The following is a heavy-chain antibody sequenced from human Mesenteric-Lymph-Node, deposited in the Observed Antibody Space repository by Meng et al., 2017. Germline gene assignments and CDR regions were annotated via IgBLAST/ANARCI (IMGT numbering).Heavy chain of an antibody. Sequence: ESLKISCAASGFTFDDYAMHWVRQPPGKGLEWIGYIYYSGSTNYNPSLKSRVTISVDTSKNQFSLKLSSVTAADTAVYYCAGTFNSGAFDYWGQGTLVTVSS. V-gene: IGHV4-59*01. CDR1: GFTFDDYA. D-gene: IGHD3-10*01. J-gene: IGHJ4*02. CDR2: IYYSGST. CDR3: AGTFNSGAFDY.